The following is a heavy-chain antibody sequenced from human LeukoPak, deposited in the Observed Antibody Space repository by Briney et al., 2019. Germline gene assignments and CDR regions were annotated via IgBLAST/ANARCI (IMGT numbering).Heavy chain of an antibody. J-gene: IGHJ6*02. CDR3: ARREDYSKYYGMDV. V-gene: IGHV5-51*01. CDR2: IYPGDSDT. D-gene: IGHD4-4*01. Sequence: GGSLKISGKCSGYSFTIYSIGGVRQMPGKGLEGMGIIYPGDSDTRYSPSCQGQVTISADKSISTDYLQWRSLKASATAMYYCARREDYSKYYGMDVWGQGTTVTVSS. CDR1: GYSFTIYS.